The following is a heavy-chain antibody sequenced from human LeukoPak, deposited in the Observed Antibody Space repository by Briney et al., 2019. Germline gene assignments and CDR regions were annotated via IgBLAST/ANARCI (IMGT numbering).Heavy chain of an antibody. CDR3: ARGGLELRLRWFAP. Sequence: SETLSLTCAVYGGSFSGYYWSWIRQPPGKGLEWIGEINHSGSTNYNPSLKSRVTISVDTSKNQFSLKLSSVTAADTAVYYCARGGLELRLRWFAPWGQGTLVTVSS. CDR1: GGSFSGYY. D-gene: IGHD1-7*01. J-gene: IGHJ5*02. CDR2: INHSGST. V-gene: IGHV4-34*01.